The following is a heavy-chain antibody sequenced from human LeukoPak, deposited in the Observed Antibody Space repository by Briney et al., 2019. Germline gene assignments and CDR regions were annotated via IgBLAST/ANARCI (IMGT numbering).Heavy chain of an antibody. Sequence: LRLSCAASGFTFSNYAMSWIRQHPGKGLEWIGYIYYSGSTYYNPSLKSRVTISVDTSKNQFSLKLSSVTAADTAVYYCARESYYYDSSGYYNWFDPWGQGTLVTVSS. J-gene: IGHJ5*02. CDR3: ARESYYYDSSGYYNWFDP. CDR1: GFTFSNYA. V-gene: IGHV4-31*02. CDR2: IYYSGST. D-gene: IGHD3-22*01.